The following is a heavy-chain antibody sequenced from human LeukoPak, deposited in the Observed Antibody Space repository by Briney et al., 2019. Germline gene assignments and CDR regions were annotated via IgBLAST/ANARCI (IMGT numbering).Heavy chain of an antibody. V-gene: IGHV3-30*03. D-gene: IGHD3-16*01. CDR1: GYTFRKNG. J-gene: IGHJ5*02. Sequence: GSLRLSCAASGYTFRKNGFHWVRQAPGKGLEWVAVISFDGSNKYYGDSVKGRFTISRDNSKNTLYLQMNSLKAEDTAVYYCTVPQSGGNWFDPWGPGTQVTVSS. CDR2: ISFDGSNK. CDR3: TVPQSGGNWFDP.